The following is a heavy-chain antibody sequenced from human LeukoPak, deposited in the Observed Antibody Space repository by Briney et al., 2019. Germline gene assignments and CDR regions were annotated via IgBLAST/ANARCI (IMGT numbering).Heavy chain of an antibody. D-gene: IGHD2-2*01. CDR3: ARMFPAAYPDYYYYMDV. CDR1: GGSISSSNW. J-gene: IGHJ6*03. V-gene: IGHV4-4*02. CDR2: IYHSGST. Sequence: SGTLSLTCAVSGGSISSSNWWSWVRQPPGKGLEWIGEIYHSGSTNFNPSLKSRVIISIDKSRNQFSLILSSVTAADTAVYYCARMFPAAYPDYYYYMDVWGKGTTVTVSS.